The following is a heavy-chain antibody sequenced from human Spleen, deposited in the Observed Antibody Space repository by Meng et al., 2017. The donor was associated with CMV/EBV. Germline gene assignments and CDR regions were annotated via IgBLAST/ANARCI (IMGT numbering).Heavy chain of an antibody. CDR3: ARGGGSYHDY. V-gene: IGHV3-30*04. CDR1: GFTFTYYA. J-gene: IGHJ4*02. Sequence: GGSLRLSCEASGFTFTYYAMHWVRQAPGKGLEWVTITSYDGTNKYYAESVKGRFTISRDNSKNTLYLQMNSLRAEDTAVYYCARGGGSYHDYWGQGTLVTVSS. CDR2: TSYDGTNK. D-gene: IGHD1-26*01.